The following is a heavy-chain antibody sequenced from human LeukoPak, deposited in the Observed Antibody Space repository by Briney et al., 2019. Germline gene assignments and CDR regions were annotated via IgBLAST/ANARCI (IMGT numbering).Heavy chain of an antibody. Sequence: SETLSLTCTVSGGSISSGSYYWSWIRQPAGKGLEWIGRIYTSGSTNYNPSLKSRVTISVDTSKNQFSLKLSSVTAADTAVYYCASGQYQLFDYWGQGTLVTVSS. CDR2: IYTSGST. CDR3: ASGQYQLFDY. J-gene: IGHJ4*02. CDR1: GGSISSGSYY. D-gene: IGHD2-2*01. V-gene: IGHV4-61*02.